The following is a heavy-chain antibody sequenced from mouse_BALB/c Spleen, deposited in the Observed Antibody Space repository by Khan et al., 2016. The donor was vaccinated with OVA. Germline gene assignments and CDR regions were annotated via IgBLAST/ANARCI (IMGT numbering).Heavy chain of an antibody. Sequence: VQLQQSGPELMKPGASVKISCKASGYSFTSYYIHWLMQSHGKSLEWIGYIDPFSGGTTYNQKFKGKATLTVDNSSRTAYIHLSNLTSEDSAVYYCTRHGYVAWFTYWGQGTLVTVSA. CDR1: GYSFTSYY. CDR2: IDPFSGGT. J-gene: IGHJ3*01. D-gene: IGHD2-2*01. CDR3: TRHGYVAWFTY. V-gene: IGHV1S135*01.